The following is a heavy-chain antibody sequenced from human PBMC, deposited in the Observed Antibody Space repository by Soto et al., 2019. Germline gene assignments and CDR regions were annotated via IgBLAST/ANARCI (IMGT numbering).Heavy chain of an antibody. V-gene: IGHV1-2*02. J-gene: IGHJ4*02. D-gene: IGHD4-4*01. CDR2: ISSYSGVT. Sequence: SVHVSCKASGCTFPDYYMHGVGQSLGQGGEGRGWISSYSGVTHYAPKFQGRLTMTRDTSINTAFMELSSLRSDDAAVYYCSSDRVHESGNYYHDWGQGTTVTVSS. CDR3: SSDRVHESGNYYHD. CDR1: GCTFPDYY.